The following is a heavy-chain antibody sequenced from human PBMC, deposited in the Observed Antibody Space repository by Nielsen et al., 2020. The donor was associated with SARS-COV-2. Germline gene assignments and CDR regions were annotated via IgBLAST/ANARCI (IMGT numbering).Heavy chain of an antibody. CDR2: IYYSGST. CDR3: ARDGWYYYGSGSYYRGPLDY. V-gene: IGHV4-59*01. J-gene: IGHJ4*02. D-gene: IGHD3-10*01. CDR1: GGSFSGDY. Sequence: SETLSLTCAVSGGSFSGDYWSWSRQPQGTGLEWIGYIYYSGSTNYNPYLKSRVTISVDTSTNQFSLKLSSVTAADTAVYYCARDGWYYYGSGSYYRGPLDYWGQGTLVTVSS.